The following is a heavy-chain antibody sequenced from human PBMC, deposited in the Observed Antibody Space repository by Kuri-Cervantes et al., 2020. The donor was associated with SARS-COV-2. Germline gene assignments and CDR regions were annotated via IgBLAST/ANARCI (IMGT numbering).Heavy chain of an antibody. CDR3: ARDRYCSSTSCSYWFDP. J-gene: IGHJ5*02. CDR1: RYTFTAYY. Sequence: ASVKVSCKASRYTFTAYYIQWVRQAPGQGLEWMGWINPDSGGTKYGQKFQGRITMTRDTSISTAYMELSRLRSDDTAVYYCARDRYCSSTSCSYWFDPWGQGTLVTVSS. CDR2: INPDSGGT. D-gene: IGHD2-2*01. V-gene: IGHV1-2*02.